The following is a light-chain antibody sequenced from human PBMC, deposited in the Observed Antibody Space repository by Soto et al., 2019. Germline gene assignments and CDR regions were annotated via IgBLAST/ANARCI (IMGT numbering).Light chain of an antibody. CDR1: QSISSNF. V-gene: IGKV3-20*01. CDR2: GAS. J-gene: IGKJ2*01. CDR3: QQFGNSPPYT. Sequence: EIVLTQSPGTLSLSPGERATLSCRASQSISSNFFAWYQQKPGQAPRLLIYGASSRANGIPDRFSGSGSGTDFTLTISRLEPEDFAVYYCQQFGNSPPYTFGQGTKLEIK.